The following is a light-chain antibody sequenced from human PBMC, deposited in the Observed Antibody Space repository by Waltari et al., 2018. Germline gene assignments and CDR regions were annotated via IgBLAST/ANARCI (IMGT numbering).Light chain of an antibody. CDR2: DVS. Sequence: QSALTQPASVSGSPGQSITISCTGTSRDVGAYDHVSWYQQHPGKAPKVVIYDVSARPSGVSERFTGSKSGXTASLTXSGLQAEDEADYXXRSXTTNKGVVFGGGTXVTXL. CDR1: SRDVGAYDH. V-gene: IGLV2-14*03. J-gene: IGLJ2*01. CDR3: RSXTTNKGVV.